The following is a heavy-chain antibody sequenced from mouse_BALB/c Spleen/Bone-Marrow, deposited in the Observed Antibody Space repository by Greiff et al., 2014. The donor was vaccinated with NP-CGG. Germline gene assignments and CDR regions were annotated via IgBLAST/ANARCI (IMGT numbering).Heavy chain of an antibody. CDR2: ISTHSGNT. CDR3: ARGSSPYYYAMDY. V-gene: IGHV1-67*01. J-gene: IGHJ4*01. CDR1: GYTFTDYA. Sequence: VQLQPSGPELVRPGVSVKISCKGSGYTFTDYAMHWVKQSHAKSLEWIGVISTHSGNTNYNQKFKGKATMTVDKSSSTAYMELARLTSEDSAIYYCARGSSPYYYAMDYWGQGTSVTVSS. D-gene: IGHD1-1*01.